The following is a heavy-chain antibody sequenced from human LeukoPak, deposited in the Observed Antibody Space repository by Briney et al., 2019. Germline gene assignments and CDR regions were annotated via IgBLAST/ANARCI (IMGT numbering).Heavy chain of an antibody. J-gene: IGHJ4*02. D-gene: IGHD3-3*01. Sequence: GGSLRLSCSASGFTFSSYAMHWVRQAPGRGLEYVSAISGNGGGTSYADSVKGRFTISRDNSKNTLYLQMSSLRADDTAVYYCVKELEGWIDHWGQGTLVSVSS. CDR2: ISGNGGGT. CDR1: GFTFSSYA. CDR3: VKELEGWIDH. V-gene: IGHV3-64D*09.